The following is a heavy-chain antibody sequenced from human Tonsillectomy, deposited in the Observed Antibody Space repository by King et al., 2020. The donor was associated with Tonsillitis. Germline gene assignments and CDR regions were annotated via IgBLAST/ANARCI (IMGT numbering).Heavy chain of an antibody. D-gene: IGHD6-13*01. Sequence: QLVQSGAEVKKPGESLKISCKGSGYSFTSYWNGWVRQMPGKGLEWMGIIYPGDSDTRYSPSFQGQVTISADKSISTAYLQWSSLKASDTAMYYCARHPTSPYSSSWYSGDYWGQGTLVTVSS. V-gene: IGHV5-51*01. J-gene: IGHJ4*02. CDR3: ARHPTSPYSSSWYSGDY. CDR1: GYSFTSYW. CDR2: IYPGDSDT.